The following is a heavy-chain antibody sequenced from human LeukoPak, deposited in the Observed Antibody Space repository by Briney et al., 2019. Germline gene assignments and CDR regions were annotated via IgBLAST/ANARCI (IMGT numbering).Heavy chain of an antibody. CDR3: AGHDYPDYYFDY. V-gene: IGHV3-23*01. Sequence: GGSLRLSCAASGFTFSSYWMSWVRQAPGKGLEWVSAISGSGGSTYYADSVKGRFTISRDNSKNTLYLQMNSLRAEDTAVYYCAGHDYPDYYFDYWGQGTLVTVSS. D-gene: IGHD4-11*01. J-gene: IGHJ4*02. CDR2: ISGSGGST. CDR1: GFTFSSYW.